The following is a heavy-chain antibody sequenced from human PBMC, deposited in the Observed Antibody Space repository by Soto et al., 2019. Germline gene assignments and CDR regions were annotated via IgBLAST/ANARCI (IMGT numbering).Heavy chain of an antibody. CDR2: IVPFIGTT. CDR1: GDTFSSYA. V-gene: IGHV1-69*06. Sequence: QVQLVQSGAEVRKPGSSVKVSCKASGDTFSSYAISWVRQAPGQGLEWMGGIVPFIGTTNYAQNFQGRVTITADKSTSTTYMELTTLRSEDTAVYYYARGGFSSSWRFDYWGPGALVTVSS. CDR3: ARGGFSSSWRFDY. J-gene: IGHJ4*02. D-gene: IGHD6-13*01.